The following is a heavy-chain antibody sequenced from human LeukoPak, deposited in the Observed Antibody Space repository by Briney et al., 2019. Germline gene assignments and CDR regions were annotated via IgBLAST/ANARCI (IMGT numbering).Heavy chain of an antibody. Sequence: SETLSLTCTVSGGSISSYYWSWIRQPAGKGLEWIGRIYASGSTNYNPSLKSRVTMSVDTSKNQFSLKLSFVTAADTAVYYCARDSRPYYYDSSGYYVPYYFDYWGQGTLVTVSS. CDR3: ARDSRPYYYDSSGYYVPYYFDY. CDR2: IYASGST. D-gene: IGHD3-22*01. CDR1: GGSISSYY. V-gene: IGHV4-4*07. J-gene: IGHJ4*02.